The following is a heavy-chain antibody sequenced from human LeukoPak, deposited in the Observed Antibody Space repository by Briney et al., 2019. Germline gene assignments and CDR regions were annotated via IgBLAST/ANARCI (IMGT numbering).Heavy chain of an antibody. CDR3: ARGGYCSSTSCYHYYYYGMDV. CDR2: INHSGST. V-gene: IGHV4-34*01. D-gene: IGHD2-2*01. CDR1: GGSFSGYY. J-gene: IGHJ6*02. Sequence: PSEPLSLTCAVYGGSFSGYYWSWIRQPPGKGLEWIGEINHSGSTNYNPSLKSRVTISVDTSKNQFSLKLSSVTAADTAVYYCARGGYCSSTSCYHYYYYGMDVWGQGTTVTVSS.